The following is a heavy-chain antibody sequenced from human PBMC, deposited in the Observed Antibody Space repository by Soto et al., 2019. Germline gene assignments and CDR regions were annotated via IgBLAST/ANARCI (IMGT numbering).Heavy chain of an antibody. J-gene: IGHJ5*02. D-gene: IGHD4-17*01. CDR3: VHPRSTVQIPPT. Sequence: GSLRLSCSASGFTFSMFSVHWVRQAPGKGLEYVSGISSNGDSTYYADSVKGRFTISRDNSKNTLYLQMSSLRAVDTAVYYCVHPRSTVQIPPTWGQGTLVTVYS. CDR2: ISSNGDST. V-gene: IGHV3-64D*06. CDR1: GFTFSMFS.